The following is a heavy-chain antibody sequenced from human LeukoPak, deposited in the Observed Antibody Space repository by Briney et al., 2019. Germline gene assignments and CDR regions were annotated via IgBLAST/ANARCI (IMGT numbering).Heavy chain of an antibody. CDR1: GFTFSSYS. CDR3: ARDLEIDIVATSYYFDY. J-gene: IGHJ4*02. D-gene: IGHD5-12*01. CDR2: ISSSSSYI. Sequence: GGSLRLSCAASGFTFSSYSMNWVRQAPGKGLEWVSSISSSSSYIYYADPVKGRFTISRDNAKNSLYLQMNSLRAEDTAVYYCARDLEIDIVATSYYFDYWGQGTLVTVSS. V-gene: IGHV3-21*01.